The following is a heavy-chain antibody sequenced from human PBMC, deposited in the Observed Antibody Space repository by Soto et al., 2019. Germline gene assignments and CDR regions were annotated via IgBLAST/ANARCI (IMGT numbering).Heavy chain of an antibody. CDR3: AKVRHRVYDSSGYYYVSLPRTYGMDV. CDR1: GFTFSSYG. Sequence: GGSLRLSCAASGFTFSSYGMHWVRQAPGKGLEWVAVISYDESNKYYADSVKGRFTISRDNSKNTLYLQMNSLRAEDTAVYYCAKVRHRVYDSSGYYYVSLPRTYGMDVWGQGTTVTVSS. D-gene: IGHD3-22*01. J-gene: IGHJ6*02. CDR2: ISYDESNK. V-gene: IGHV3-30*18.